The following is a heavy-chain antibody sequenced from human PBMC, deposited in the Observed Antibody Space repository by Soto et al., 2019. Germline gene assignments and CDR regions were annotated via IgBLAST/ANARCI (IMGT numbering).Heavy chain of an antibody. CDR1: GASIINHY. Sequence: QVRLEESGPGLVKPSETLSPTCNVSGASIINHYWSWIRQPPGKALEWVAFVHYSGTTNYNPSLESRVFISVDTSKNQFSLKVTSVTAADTAVYFCARNSDYGSYFDLWGRGTLVTVSS. CDR2: VHYSGTT. D-gene: IGHD4-17*01. J-gene: IGHJ2*01. V-gene: IGHV4-59*11. CDR3: ARNSDYGSYFDL.